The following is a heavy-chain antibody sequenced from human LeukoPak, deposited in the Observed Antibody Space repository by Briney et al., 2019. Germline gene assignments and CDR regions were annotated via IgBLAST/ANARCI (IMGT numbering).Heavy chain of an antibody. CDR2: LFGGGTI. CDR3: ARGPRVATYYYFDY. D-gene: IGHD1-1*01. V-gene: IGHV3-53*01. CDR1: GFTVSAYY. J-gene: IGHJ4*02. Sequence: PGGSLRFSCAASGFTVSAYYMSWVRQAPGKGLEWVSVLFGGGTIYYADSVNGRFTISRDNSKNTLYLQLNSLRAEDTAVYYCARGPRVATYYYFDYWGQGTLVTVSS.